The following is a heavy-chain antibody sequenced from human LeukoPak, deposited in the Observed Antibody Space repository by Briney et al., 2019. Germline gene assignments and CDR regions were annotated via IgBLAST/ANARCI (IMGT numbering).Heavy chain of an antibody. Sequence: ASVKVSCQASEYTSSDFYLNWVRQAPGQGLEWMGWINPYTGATIYAQNFQGRVTMTWDASIGTGYVELTRLTSGDTALYYCATSTVTHTRDPWGQGTLVTVSS. CDR3: ATSTVTHTRDP. V-gene: IGHV1-2*02. J-gene: IGHJ5*02. CDR2: INPYTGAT. CDR1: EYTSSDFY. D-gene: IGHD1-1*01.